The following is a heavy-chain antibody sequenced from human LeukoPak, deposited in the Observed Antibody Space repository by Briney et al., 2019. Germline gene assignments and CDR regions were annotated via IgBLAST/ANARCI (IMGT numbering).Heavy chain of an antibody. CDR1: GGSFSGYY. CDR2: INHSGST. D-gene: IGHD3-10*01. V-gene: IGHV4-34*01. Sequence: SETLSLTCAVYGGSFSGYYWSWIRQPPGKGLEWIGEINHSGSTNYNPSLKSRVTISVDSSKNQFSLKLSSVTAADTAVYYCAREWVGSGSYLSYYFDYWGQGTLVTVSS. CDR3: AREWVGSGSYLSYYFDY. J-gene: IGHJ4*02.